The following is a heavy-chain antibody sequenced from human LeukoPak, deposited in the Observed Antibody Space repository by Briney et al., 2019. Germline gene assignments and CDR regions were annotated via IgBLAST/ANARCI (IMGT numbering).Heavy chain of an antibody. D-gene: IGHD3-22*01. J-gene: IGHJ4*02. CDR1: GFTFSSYA. CDR2: ISGSGGST. Sequence: GGSLRLSCAASGFTFSSYAMSWFRQAPGKGLEWVSAISGSGGSTYYADSVKGRFTISRDNSKNTLYLQMNSLRAEDTAVYYCVRDDDRPDNGLDYWGQGTLVTVSS. V-gene: IGHV3-23*01. CDR3: VRDDDRPDNGLDY.